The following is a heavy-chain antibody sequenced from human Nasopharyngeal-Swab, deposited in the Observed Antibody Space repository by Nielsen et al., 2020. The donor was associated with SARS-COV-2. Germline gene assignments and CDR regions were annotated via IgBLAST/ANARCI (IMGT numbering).Heavy chain of an antibody. CDR2: IYYSGST. CDR3: ARHKYCSSTSCYFRREKASYYYMDV. Sequence: SETLSLTCGVYGGSVSGYYWSWIRQPPGKGLEWIGYIYYSGSTNYNPSLKSRVTISVDTSKNQFSLKLSSVTAADTAVYYCARHKYCSSTSCYFRREKASYYYMDVWGKGTTVTVSS. CDR1: GGSVSGYY. J-gene: IGHJ6*03. V-gene: IGHV4-59*08. D-gene: IGHD2-2*01.